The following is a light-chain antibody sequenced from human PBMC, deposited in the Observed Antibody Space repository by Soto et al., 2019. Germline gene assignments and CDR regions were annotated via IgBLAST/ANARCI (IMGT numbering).Light chain of an antibody. Sequence: EIGMTQCRDRVYLSAVGGATISCRAGWTVSSNCLAWCQQRPGQAPRLLIYGASTRAAGIPDRFSGSGSGPDFTLTVTSLEPEDSAVYFCQQYTGPPRTFGEGTRLEIK. CDR1: WTVSSNC. J-gene: IGKJ5*01. CDR2: GAS. CDR3: QQYTGPPRT. V-gene: IGKV3-20*01.